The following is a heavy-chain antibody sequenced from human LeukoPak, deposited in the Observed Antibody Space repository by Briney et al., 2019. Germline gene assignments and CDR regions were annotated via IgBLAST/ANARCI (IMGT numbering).Heavy chain of an antibody. J-gene: IGHJ4*02. Sequence: SXTLSLTCTVSGVSINDFYWTWIRQSPGNGLEWIGYIYYDGSTDYNPSLKSRVTMSIDTSRSQFSLKLNSVTAADTAVYYCTKVGLSGLFDYWGQGALVTVSS. CDR1: GVSINDFY. V-gene: IGHV4-59*01. D-gene: IGHD3-10*01. CDR3: TKVGLSGLFDY. CDR2: IYYDGST.